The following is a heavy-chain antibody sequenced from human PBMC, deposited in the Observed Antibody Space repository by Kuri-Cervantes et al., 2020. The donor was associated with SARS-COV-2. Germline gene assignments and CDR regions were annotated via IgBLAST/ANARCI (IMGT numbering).Heavy chain of an antibody. J-gene: IGHJ3*02. D-gene: IGHD3-3*01. V-gene: IGHV3-21*01. CDR1: GFTFSSYS. CDR2: ISSSSSYI. CDR3: AREETYYDFWSGYYIGAFDI. Sequence: GESLKISCAASGFTFSSYSMNWVRQAPGKGLEWVSSISSSSSYIYYADSVKGRFTISRDNAKNSLYLQMNSLRAEDTAVYYCAREETYYDFWSGYYIGAFDIWGQGTMVTVSS.